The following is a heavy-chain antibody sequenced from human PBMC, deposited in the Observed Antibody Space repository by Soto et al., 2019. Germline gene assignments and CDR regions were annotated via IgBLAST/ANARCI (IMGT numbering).Heavy chain of an antibody. V-gene: IGHV3-23*01. Sequence: GGSLRLSCAASGFTFSSYAMSWVRQAPGKGLEWVSVIGGGGGRKYYADSVKGRFTISRDNSKNTLYLQMNSLRDEDTAVYYCASPYCSGGSCYLTEYFQHWGQGTLVTVSS. CDR2: IGGGGGRK. CDR3: ASPYCSGGSCYLTEYFQH. CDR1: GFTFSSYA. D-gene: IGHD2-15*01. J-gene: IGHJ1*01.